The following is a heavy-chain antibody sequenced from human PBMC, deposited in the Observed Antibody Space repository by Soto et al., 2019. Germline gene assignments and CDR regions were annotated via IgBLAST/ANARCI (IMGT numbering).Heavy chain of an antibody. V-gene: IGHV3-30*03. J-gene: IGHJ4*02. D-gene: IGHD6-19*01. Sequence: SLRLSCAASGFAFSSDAMHWVRQAPGKGLEWVAVISYDGSNIYYAESVKGRFTISRDNSKNTLYVQMNNLRGEDTAVYYCARDTRYSSGYYDYWGQGTLVTVSS. CDR2: ISYDGSNI. CDR1: GFAFSSDA. CDR3: ARDTRYSSGYYDY.